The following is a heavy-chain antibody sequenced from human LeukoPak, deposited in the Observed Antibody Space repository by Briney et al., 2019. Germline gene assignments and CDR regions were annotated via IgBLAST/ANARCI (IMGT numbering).Heavy chain of an antibody. CDR1: GGSIGSSSYY. CDR3: ARHGTGDYAFYYYYGMDV. Sequence: SETLSLTCTVSGGSIGSSSYYWGWIRQPPGKGLEWIGSIYYSGSTYYNPSLKSRATISVDTSKNQFSLKLSSVTAADTAVYYCARHGTGDYAFYYYYGMDVWGQGTTVTVSS. CDR2: IYYSGST. V-gene: IGHV4-39*01. D-gene: IGHD4-17*01. J-gene: IGHJ6*02.